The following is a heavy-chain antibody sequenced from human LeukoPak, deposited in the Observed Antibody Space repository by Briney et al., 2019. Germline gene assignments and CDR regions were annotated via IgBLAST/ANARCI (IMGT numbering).Heavy chain of an antibody. CDR1: GGSISSGGYY. V-gene: IGHV4-30-2*01. Sequence: SQTLSLTCTVSGGSISSGGYYWSWIRQPPGKGLEWIGYIYHSGSTYYNPSLKSRVTISVDRSKNQFSLKLSSVTAADTAVYYCARGGYYPSGYPLPAWGQGTMVTVSS. J-gene: IGHJ3*01. CDR2: IYHSGST. CDR3: ARGGYYPSGYPLPA. D-gene: IGHD3-10*01.